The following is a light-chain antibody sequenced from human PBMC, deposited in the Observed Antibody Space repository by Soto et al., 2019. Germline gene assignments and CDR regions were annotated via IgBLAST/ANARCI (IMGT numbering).Light chain of an antibody. Sequence: QPVLTQPASVSGSPGQSITISCTGTSSDVGGYNYVSWYQHYPGKAPKLMIYDVTNRPSGVSNRFSGSKSGNTASLTISELQAEDEADYYCSSYTSTAWVVFGGGTKVTVL. J-gene: IGLJ2*01. CDR2: DVT. CDR1: SSDVGGYNY. CDR3: SSYTSTAWVV. V-gene: IGLV2-14*03.